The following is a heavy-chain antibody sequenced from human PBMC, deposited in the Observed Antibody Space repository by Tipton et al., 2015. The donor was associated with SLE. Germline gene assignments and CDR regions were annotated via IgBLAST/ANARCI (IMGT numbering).Heavy chain of an antibody. Sequence: SLRLSCAASGSTFSSYGMHWVRQAPGKGLEWEAVIWYDGSNKYYADSVKGRFTISRDNSKNTLYLQMNSLRAEDTAVYYCARDLNYSNFLGYYYMDVWGKGTTVTVSS. D-gene: IGHD4-11*01. J-gene: IGHJ6*03. CDR2: IWYDGSNK. V-gene: IGHV3-33*01. CDR3: ARDLNYSNFLGYYYMDV. CDR1: GSTFSSYG.